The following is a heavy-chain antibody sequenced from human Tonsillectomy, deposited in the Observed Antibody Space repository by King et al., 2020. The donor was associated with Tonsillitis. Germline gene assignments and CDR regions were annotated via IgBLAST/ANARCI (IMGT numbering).Heavy chain of an antibody. Sequence: VQLVESGGDLVQPGGSLKLSFPFLGLIFNTNALSGFRQAQGRGLEWASGFIVVVAKVYYQESVKGRFTISRDNSKNTLYLQMNSLRAEDTAVYYCAKGVGALWYFGLWGRGTLVTVSS. CDR3: AKGVGALWYFGL. CDR1: GLIFNTNA. V-gene: IGHV3-23*04. J-gene: IGHJ2*01. D-gene: IGHD1-26*01. CDR2: FIVVVAKV.